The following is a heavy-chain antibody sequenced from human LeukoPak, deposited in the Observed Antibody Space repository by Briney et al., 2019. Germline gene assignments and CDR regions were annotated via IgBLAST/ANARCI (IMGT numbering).Heavy chain of an antibody. V-gene: IGHV4-59*01. CDR1: GVSIKSYY. J-gene: IGHJ4*02. D-gene: IGHD2-2*01. CDR2: MHHSGSS. CDR3: AGGYGSSWSFDH. Sequence: PSETLSLXCSVSGVSIKSYYWNWVRQSPGRALEWIGYMHHSGSSHYNPFLKSRVSISLDTSKNQFYLRVSSVTAADTAVYYCAGGYGSSWSFDHWGQGTLATVSS.